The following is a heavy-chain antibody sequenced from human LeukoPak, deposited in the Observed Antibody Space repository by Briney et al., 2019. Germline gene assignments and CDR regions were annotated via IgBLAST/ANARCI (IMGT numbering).Heavy chain of an antibody. Sequence: SETLSLTCAVYGGSFSGYYWSWIRQPPGKGLEWIGEIYHSGSTNYNPSLKSRVTISVDTSKNQFSLKLSSVTAADTAVYYCARAMIVVVRGTYYFDYWGQGTLVTVSS. V-gene: IGHV4-34*01. CDR3: ARAMIVVVRGTYYFDY. CDR2: IYHSGST. J-gene: IGHJ4*02. D-gene: IGHD3-22*01. CDR1: GGSFSGYY.